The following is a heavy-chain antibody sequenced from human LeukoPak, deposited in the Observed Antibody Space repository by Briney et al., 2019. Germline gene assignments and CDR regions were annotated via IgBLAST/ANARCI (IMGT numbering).Heavy chain of an antibody. CDR2: INHSGST. V-gene: IGHV4-34*01. CDR3: ASVNRYCSSTSCLYRGKYYYYYMDV. J-gene: IGHJ6*03. CDR1: GGSFSGYY. Sequence: SETLSLTCAVYGGSFSGYYWSWIRQPPGKGLEWIGEINHSGSTNYNPSLKSRVTISVDMSKNQFSLKLSSVTAADTAVYYCASVNRYCSSTSCLYRGKYYYYYMDVWGKGTTVTVSS. D-gene: IGHD2-2*01.